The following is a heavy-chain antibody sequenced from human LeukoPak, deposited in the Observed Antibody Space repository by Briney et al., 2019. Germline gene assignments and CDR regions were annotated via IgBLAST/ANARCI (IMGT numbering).Heavy chain of an antibody. D-gene: IGHD5-12*01. Sequence: PGGSLRLSCVASGFTFSNYAMSWVRQAPEKGLQWVSAISAGGDKIHYAGSVKGRFTISRDNSRNTLYVQMSSLKADDTAVYYCVKNVGGNEGAYWGQGTLVTVSS. CDR2: ISAGGDKI. CDR3: VKNVGGNEGAY. V-gene: IGHV3-23*01. CDR1: GFTFSNYA. J-gene: IGHJ4*02.